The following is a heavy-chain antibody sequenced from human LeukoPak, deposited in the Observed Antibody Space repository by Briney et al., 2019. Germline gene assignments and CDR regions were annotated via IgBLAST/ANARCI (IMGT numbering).Heavy chain of an antibody. CDR2: IYYSGST. J-gene: IGHJ4*02. CDR1: GGSISSSSYY. CDR3: ARQLGYCSSTNCYADKVDY. D-gene: IGHD2-2*01. V-gene: IGHV4-39*01. Sequence: PSETLSLTCTVSGGSISSSSYYWGWIRQPPGEGLEWIGSIYYSGSTYYNPSLKSRVTISVDTSKNQFSLKLSSVTAADTAVYYSARQLGYCSSTNCYADKVDYWGQGTLVTVSS.